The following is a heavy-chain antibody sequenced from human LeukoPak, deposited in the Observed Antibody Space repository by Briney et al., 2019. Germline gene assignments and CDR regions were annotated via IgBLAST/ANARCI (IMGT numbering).Heavy chain of an antibody. Sequence: PGGSLRLSCAASGFTFSSNWMHWVRQAPGEGPVWVSRVDVHGQGTAYAVSVKGRFTISRDNAKNTLSLQMNSLSAEDTAVYYCARSNYDSTTFYYLLDLWGQGTLVTVSS. J-gene: IGHJ5*02. CDR2: VDVHGQGT. CDR1: GFTFSSNW. CDR3: ARSNYDSTTFYYLLDL. D-gene: IGHD2/OR15-2a*01. V-gene: IGHV3-74*01.